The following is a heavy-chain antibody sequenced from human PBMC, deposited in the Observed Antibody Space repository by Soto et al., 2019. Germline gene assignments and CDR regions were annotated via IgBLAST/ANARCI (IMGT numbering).Heavy chain of an antibody. J-gene: IGHJ4*02. V-gene: IGHV4-39*01. CDR1: GGSISSSSYY. CDR3: ASRDPGTSVDY. D-gene: IGHD1-7*01. Sequence: PSETLSLTCTVSGGSISSSSYYWCWIRQPPGQGLEWIGKIYRSGSTYYNPSLKSRVTISVDTSENQFSLKVTSVTAADPAVYYCASRDPGTSVDYWGQGTLVTVSS. CDR2: IYRSGST.